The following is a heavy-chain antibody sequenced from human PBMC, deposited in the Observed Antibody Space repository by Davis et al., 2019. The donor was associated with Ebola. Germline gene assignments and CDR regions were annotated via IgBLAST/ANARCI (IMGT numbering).Heavy chain of an antibody. CDR1: GYTFTDHY. J-gene: IGHJ3*01. Sequence: ASVKVSCKASGYTFTDHYMYWVRQAPGQGLEWMGWINPNSGDSSFAQKFQGRVTMTRDTSISTAYMELSRLRSDDTAVYYCARENSSHFVDAFDVWGQGTAVTVSS. V-gene: IGHV1-2*02. CDR3: ARENSSHFVDAFDV. D-gene: IGHD3-22*01. CDR2: INPNSGDS.